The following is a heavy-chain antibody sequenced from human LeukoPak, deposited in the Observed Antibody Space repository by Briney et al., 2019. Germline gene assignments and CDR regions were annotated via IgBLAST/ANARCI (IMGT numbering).Heavy chain of an antibody. D-gene: IGHD3-10*01. CDR3: ANENYYGSGSYADH. V-gene: IGHV3-30*18. Sequence: GSLRLSCAASGFTFNNYGMQWVRQAPGKGLEWVAIISYDGSNTYYADSVKGRFTISRDNSKNTLYLQMNSLRAEDTAVYYCANENYYGSGSYADHWGQGTLVTVSS. CDR1: GFTFNNYG. J-gene: IGHJ4*02. CDR2: ISYDGSNT.